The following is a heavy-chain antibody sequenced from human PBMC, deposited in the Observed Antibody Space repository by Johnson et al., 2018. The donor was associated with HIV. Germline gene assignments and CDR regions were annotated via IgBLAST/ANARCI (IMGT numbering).Heavy chain of an antibody. CDR1: GFTVSSNY. CDR2: IYSGGST. CDR3: ARKADAIDI. Sequence: VQLVESGGGLIQPGGSLRLSCAASGFTVSSNYMNWVRQAPGKGLEWVSIIYSGGSTYYADSVKGRFTISRDSSKNTVYLQMNSLRAGDTAVYYCARKADAIDIWGQGTMVTVSS. V-gene: IGHV3-53*01. J-gene: IGHJ3*02.